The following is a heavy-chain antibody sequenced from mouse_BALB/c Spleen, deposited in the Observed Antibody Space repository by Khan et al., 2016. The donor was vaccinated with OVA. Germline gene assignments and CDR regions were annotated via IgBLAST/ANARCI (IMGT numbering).Heavy chain of an antibody. CDR3: ARQPYYHYNGMDY. CDR1: GFSLTNYG. CDR2: IWSDGST. V-gene: IGHV2-6-1*01. J-gene: IGHJ4*01. Sequence: VKLLESGPGLVAPSQSLSITCTISGFSLTNYGVHWVRQPPGKGLEWLVVIWSDGSTTYNSDLKSRMTITKDNSKSQVFLKMNSLQTDDTAIYFCARQPYYHYNGMDYWGQGTSVTVSA. D-gene: IGHD2-10*01.